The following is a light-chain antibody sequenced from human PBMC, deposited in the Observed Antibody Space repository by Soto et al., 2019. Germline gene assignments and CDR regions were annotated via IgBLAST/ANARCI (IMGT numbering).Light chain of an antibody. Sequence: IVLTQYPATLSLSPVERATRSCRASQSVRRYLAWYQKKPGQAPRLLIYDASNRATGILARFSGSGSGTDITLTLSSLEPEDYAVYYCQHRSNWPPFTFGPGTKVDIK. V-gene: IGKV3-11*01. J-gene: IGKJ3*01. CDR3: QHRSNWPPFT. CDR1: QSVRRY. CDR2: DAS.